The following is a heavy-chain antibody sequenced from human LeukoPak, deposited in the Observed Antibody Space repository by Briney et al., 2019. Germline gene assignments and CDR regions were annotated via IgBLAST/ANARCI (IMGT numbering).Heavy chain of an antibody. CDR1: GGSISNRSHF. Sequence: PSETLSLTCTVSGGSISNRSHFWGWIRQTPGKGLEWFGSIYYSGYTYYNPSLKSRVTISVDKSKNQFSLKLSSVTAAVTAVYYCARGLFRGYYKDAFDIWGQGTMVTVSS. CDR2: IYYSGYT. CDR3: ARGLFRGYYKDAFDI. D-gene: IGHD3-9*01. V-gene: IGHV4-39*07. J-gene: IGHJ3*02.